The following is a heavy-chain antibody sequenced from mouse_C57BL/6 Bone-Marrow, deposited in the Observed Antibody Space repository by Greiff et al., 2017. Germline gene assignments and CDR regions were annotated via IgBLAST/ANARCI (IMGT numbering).Heavy chain of an antibody. Sequence: VQLQQSVAELVRPGASVKLSCTASGFNIKNTYMHWVKQRPEQGLEWIGRIDPANGNTKYAPKFQGKATITADTSSNTAYLQLSSLTSEDTAIYYCDRRGCGSSYDWYVGVWGTGTTVTVSS. J-gene: IGHJ1*03. V-gene: IGHV14-3*01. D-gene: IGHD1-1*01. CDR1: GFNIKNTY. CDR3: DRRGCGSSYDWYVGV. CDR2: IDPANGNT.